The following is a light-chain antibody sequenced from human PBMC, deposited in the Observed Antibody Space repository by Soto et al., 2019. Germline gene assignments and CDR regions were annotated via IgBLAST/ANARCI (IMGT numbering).Light chain of an antibody. CDR3: SSYTSSSHYV. Sequence: HSVLTQPASVSGSPGQSITISCTGTSSDVGGYNYVSWYQQHPGKAPKLMIYEVSNRPSGVSNRFSGSKSGNTASLTISGLQAEDEADYYCSSYTSSSHYVFGTGTKLTVL. CDR2: EVS. V-gene: IGLV2-14*01. J-gene: IGLJ1*01. CDR1: SSDVGGYNY.